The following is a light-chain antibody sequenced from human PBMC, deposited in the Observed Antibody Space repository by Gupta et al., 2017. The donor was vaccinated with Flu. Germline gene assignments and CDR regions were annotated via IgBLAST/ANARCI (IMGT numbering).Light chain of an antibody. CDR2: MVS. CDR3: MQGTNLPHS. V-gene: IGKV2-40*01. CDR1: HSLFESDDGNTY. J-gene: IGKJ2*03. Sequence: DIVMTQTPLSLPVTPGEPASISCRSSHSLFESDDGNTYLNWYLQKPGQSPQLLIYMVSYRASGVPDRFSGSGSGTDFTLKISRVEAEDVGVYYCMQGTNLPHSFGHGTXLEIK.